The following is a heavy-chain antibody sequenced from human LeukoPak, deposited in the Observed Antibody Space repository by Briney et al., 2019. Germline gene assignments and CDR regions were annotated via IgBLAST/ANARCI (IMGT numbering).Heavy chain of an antibody. V-gene: IGHV4-30-2*05. Sequence: GSTYYNPSLKSRVTISVDTSKNQFSLKLSSVTAADTAVYYCARGRSYDFWSGYYTVRYFDYWGQGTLVTVSS. CDR3: ARGRSYDFWSGYYTVRYFDY. D-gene: IGHD3-3*01. J-gene: IGHJ4*02. CDR2: GST.